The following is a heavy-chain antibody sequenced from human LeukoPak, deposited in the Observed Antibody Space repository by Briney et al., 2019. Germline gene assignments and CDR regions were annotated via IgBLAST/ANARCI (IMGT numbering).Heavy chain of an antibody. V-gene: IGHV1-18*01. D-gene: IGHD3-22*01. CDR2: ISAYNGNT. CDR3: ARGWEYYDSSGYDPFDY. CDR1: GYTFTSYG. Sequence: ASVKVSCKASGYTFTSYGISWVRQAPGQGLEWMGWISAYNGNTNYAQKLQGRVTMTTDTSTSTAYMELRSLRSDDTAVYYCARGWEYYDSSGYDPFDYWGQGTLVTVSS. J-gene: IGHJ4*02.